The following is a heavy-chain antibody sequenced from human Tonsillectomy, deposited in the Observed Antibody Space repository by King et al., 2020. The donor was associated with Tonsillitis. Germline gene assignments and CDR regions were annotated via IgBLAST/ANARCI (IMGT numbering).Heavy chain of an antibody. CDR2: ILYSGCT. V-gene: IGHV4-39*01. J-gene: IGHJ5*02. Sequence: QLQESGPGLVKPSETLSLTCTVSGGSSSSTSFYWGWIRHPPGKGLEGIGSILYSGCTYSDPSLKSRVTISVDTSKNQFSLKLSSVTAADTAVYYCARHRLLNWFDRWGKGTLVTVSS. D-gene: IGHD2/OR15-2a*01. CDR1: GGSSSSTSFY. CDR3: ARHRLLNWFDR.